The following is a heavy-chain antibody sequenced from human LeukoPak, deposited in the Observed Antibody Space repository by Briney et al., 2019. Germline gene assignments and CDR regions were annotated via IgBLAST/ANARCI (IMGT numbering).Heavy chain of an antibody. CDR2: ISAYNGNT. CDR1: GYTFTSYG. V-gene: IGHV1-18*01. Sequence: ASVKVSCKASGYTFTSYGISWVRQAPGQGLEWMGWISAYNGNTNYAQKLQGRVTMTTDTSTSTAYMELRSLRSDDTAVYYCAGSLGYCTSNVCYLKYWGQGTLVTVSS. D-gene: IGHD2-8*01. J-gene: IGHJ4*02. CDR3: AGSLGYCTSNVCYLKY.